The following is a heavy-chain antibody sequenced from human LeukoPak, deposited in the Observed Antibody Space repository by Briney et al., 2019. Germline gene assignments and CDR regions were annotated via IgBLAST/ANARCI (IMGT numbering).Heavy chain of an antibody. CDR2: INPTSGGT. Sequence: GASVKVSCKASGYTFTGYYMHWVRQAPGQGLEWMGWINPTSGGTNYAQKFQGRVTMTRDTSISTAYMELSRLRSDDTAVYYCARVLREPGAFDIWGQGTMVTVSS. V-gene: IGHV1-2*02. J-gene: IGHJ3*02. D-gene: IGHD3-16*01. CDR1: GYTFTGYY. CDR3: ARVLREPGAFDI.